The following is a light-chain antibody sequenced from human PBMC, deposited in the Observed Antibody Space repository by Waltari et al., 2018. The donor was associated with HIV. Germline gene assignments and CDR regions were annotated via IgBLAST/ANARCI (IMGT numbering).Light chain of an antibody. Sequence: DIQMTQSPSSLSAFVGDRVTITCRARQSISSYLNWYQQKPGKAPKLLIYAASTLQSGVPSRFSGSGSVTDFTLTISSLQPEDFATYFCQQSYRTPYTFGQGTELEIK. J-gene: IGKJ2*01. CDR3: QQSYRTPYT. CDR2: AAS. V-gene: IGKV1-39*01. CDR1: QSISSY.